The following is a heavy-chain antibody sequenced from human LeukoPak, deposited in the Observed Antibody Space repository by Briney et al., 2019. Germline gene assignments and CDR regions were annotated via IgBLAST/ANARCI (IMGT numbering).Heavy chain of an antibody. D-gene: IGHD4-17*01. V-gene: IGHV4-59*12. J-gene: IGHJ4*02. CDR3: AGYGDYEVPRFGGFDY. Sequence: SETLSLTCTVSGGSISSYYWSWIRQPPGKGLEWIGYIYYSGSTNYNPSLKSRVTISVDTSKNQFSLKLSSVTAADTAVYYCAGYGDYEVPRFGGFDYWGQGTLVTVSS. CDR1: GGSISSYY. CDR2: IYYSGST.